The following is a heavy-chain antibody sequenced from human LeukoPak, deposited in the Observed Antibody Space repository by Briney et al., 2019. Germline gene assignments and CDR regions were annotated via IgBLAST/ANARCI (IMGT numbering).Heavy chain of an antibody. Sequence: PGGSLRLSCTASGFTFSSYDMSWVRQAPGKALEWVSSISEIISGTYYADSVKSRFTISRDTSKNTLYLQMNSLRAEDTAIYYCARASSSSRPYYFDYWGQGTLVTVSS. CDR3: ARASSSSRPYYFDY. D-gene: IGHD6-6*01. CDR2: ISEIISGT. J-gene: IGHJ4*02. V-gene: IGHV3-23*01. CDR1: GFTFSSYD.